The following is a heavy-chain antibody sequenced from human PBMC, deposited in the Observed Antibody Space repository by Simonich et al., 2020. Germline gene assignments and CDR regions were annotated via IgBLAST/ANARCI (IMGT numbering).Heavy chain of an antibody. J-gene: IGHJ4*02. D-gene: IGHD2-15*01. CDR1: GYTFTSYG. CDR3: ARASRGTWWYYYFDY. CDR2: NMADKGNT. Sequence: QVQLVQSGAEVQKPGASVKVSCKASGYTFTSYGISWVRQAPGQGLEWMGGNMADKGNTNYAQKLQGRVTMTTDTSTSTAYMELRSLRSDDTAVYYCARASRGTWWYYYFDYWGQGTLVTVSS. V-gene: IGHV1-18*01.